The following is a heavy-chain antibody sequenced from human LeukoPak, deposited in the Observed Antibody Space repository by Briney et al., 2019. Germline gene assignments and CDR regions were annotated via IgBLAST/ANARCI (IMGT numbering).Heavy chain of an antibody. Sequence: ASVKVSCKASGYAFTNYYMHWVRQAPGQGLEWMGWISAYNGNTNYAQKLQGRVTMTTDTSTSTAYMELRSLRSDDTAVYYCARGYNWNAWGSAFDIWGQGTMVTVSS. V-gene: IGHV1-18*01. CDR1: GYAFTNYY. CDR2: ISAYNGNT. J-gene: IGHJ3*02. CDR3: ARGYNWNAWGSAFDI. D-gene: IGHD1-20*01.